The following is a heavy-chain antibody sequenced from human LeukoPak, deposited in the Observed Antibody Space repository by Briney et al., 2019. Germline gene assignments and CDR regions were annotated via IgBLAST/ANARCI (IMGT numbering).Heavy chain of an antibody. Sequence: SGTLSLTCAVSGGSLSSGNWWTWVRQSPDKGLEWIGESNHSGSTNYNPSLKSRVTISVDTSKNQFSLKLSSVTAADTAVYYCARRGGGSSWYFWEGPTGAWFDPWGQGTLVTVSS. D-gene: IGHD6-13*01. CDR2: SNHSGST. V-gene: IGHV4-4*02. CDR1: GGSLSSGNW. CDR3: ARRGGGSSWYFWEGPTGAWFDP. J-gene: IGHJ5*02.